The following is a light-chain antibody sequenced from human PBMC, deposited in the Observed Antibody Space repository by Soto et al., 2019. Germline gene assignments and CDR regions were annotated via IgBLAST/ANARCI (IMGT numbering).Light chain of an antibody. Sequence: EIVMTQSPATLSVSAGERATLSCRASQSFSSNLSWYQQKPGQAPRLLLYGASTRATGIPARLSGSGSGTEFTLTISSLQSEDFVVYYCQQYNNWPRTFGQGTKVDI. CDR3: QQYNNWPRT. CDR1: QSFSSN. V-gene: IGKV3-15*01. CDR2: GAS. J-gene: IGKJ1*01.